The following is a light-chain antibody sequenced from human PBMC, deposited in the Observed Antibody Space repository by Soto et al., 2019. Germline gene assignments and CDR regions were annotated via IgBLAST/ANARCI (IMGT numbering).Light chain of an antibody. J-gene: IGLJ1*01. V-gene: IGLV2-14*01. CDR3: SSYSTTDTLYV. CDR2: DVY. CDR1: SSDVGGYDF. Sequence: QSALTQPASVSGSPGQSITISCTGGSSDVGGYDFVSWYQQYPGKAPKLMIYDVYNRPLGVSDRFSGSRAGNTASLTISGLRAEDEADYYCSSYSTTDTLYVFGTGTKVTVL.